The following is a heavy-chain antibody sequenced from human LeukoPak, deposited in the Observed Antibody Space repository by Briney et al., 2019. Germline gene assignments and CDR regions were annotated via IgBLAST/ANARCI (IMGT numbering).Heavy chain of an antibody. J-gene: IGHJ4*02. CDR3: ARGYCSTTGCYQFDY. CDR2: IYPGDSDT. V-gene: IGHV5-51*01. CDR1: GYSFTSYW. D-gene: IGHD2-2*01. Sequence: GESLKISCKGSGYSFTSYWIGWVRQMPGKGLEWMGIIYPGDSDTRYSPSFQGQVTISADKSINTAYLQWSSLKASDTAIYYCARGYCSTTGCYQFDYWGQGTLVTVSS.